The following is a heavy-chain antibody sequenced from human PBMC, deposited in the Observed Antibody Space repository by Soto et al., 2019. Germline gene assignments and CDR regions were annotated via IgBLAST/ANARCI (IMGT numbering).Heavy chain of an antibody. Sequence: ASVKVSCKTSGYTFTNFGLSWVRQAPGQGLEWMGWISAYNGNTNYAQKLQGRVTMTTDTSTSTAYMELRSLRSDDTAVYYCARASGSSYWFDPWGQGTLVTVSS. CDR3: ARASGSSYWFDP. J-gene: IGHJ5*02. V-gene: IGHV1-18*01. CDR1: GYTFTNFG. CDR2: ISAYNGNT. D-gene: IGHD1-26*01.